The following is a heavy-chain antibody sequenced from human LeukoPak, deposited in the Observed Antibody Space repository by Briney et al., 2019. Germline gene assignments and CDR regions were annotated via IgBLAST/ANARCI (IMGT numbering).Heavy chain of an antibody. V-gene: IGHV1-69*01. CDR3: AREGRDGYNYFDY. CDR1: GGTFSSYA. J-gene: IGHJ4*02. CDR2: IIPIFGTA. D-gene: IGHD5-24*01. Sequence: SVKVSCKASGGTFSSYAISWVRQAPGQGLEWMGGIIPIFGTANYAQKFQGRVTITADESASTAYMELSSLRSEDTAVYYCAREGRDGYNYFDYWGQGTLVTVSS.